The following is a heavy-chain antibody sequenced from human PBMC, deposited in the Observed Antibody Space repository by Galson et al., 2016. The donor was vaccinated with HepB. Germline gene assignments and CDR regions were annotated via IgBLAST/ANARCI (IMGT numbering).Heavy chain of an antibody. Sequence: SLRLSCAGSGFVFSDYSMTWVRQAPGKGLEWVSTIQTGSRYMYYPDSLKGRFTVSRADAKHPLYLQMHSLRAEDTAVSYCARDSSGSSRHYWGQGTLVTVSS. CDR3: ARDSSGSSRHY. CDR1: GFVFSDYS. V-gene: IGHV3-21*01. D-gene: IGHD3-22*01. J-gene: IGHJ4*02. CDR2: IQTGSRYM.